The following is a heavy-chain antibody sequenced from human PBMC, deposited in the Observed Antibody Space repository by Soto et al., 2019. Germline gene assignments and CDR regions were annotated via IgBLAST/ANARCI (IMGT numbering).Heavy chain of an antibody. Sequence: LRLSCAASGFTFSSNWMGWVRQAPGKGLEWVANIKQDGSEKYYVDSVKGRFTISRDNAKNSLYLQMNSLRAEDTAVYYCAREQGLVATANGSFDYWGQGTLVTGSS. D-gene: IGHD5-12*01. V-gene: IGHV3-7*03. CDR2: IKQDGSEK. CDR3: AREQGLVATANGSFDY. CDR1: GFTFSSNW. J-gene: IGHJ4*02.